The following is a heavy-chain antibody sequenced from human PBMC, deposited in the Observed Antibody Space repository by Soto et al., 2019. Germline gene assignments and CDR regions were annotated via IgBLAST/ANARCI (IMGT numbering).Heavy chain of an antibody. CDR1: GGSFSGYY. CDR3: GGYYDSSGTPPH. Sequence: PSGTLSLTCAVYGGSFSGYYWNWIRQPPGKGLEWIGEINHSGSTNYNPSLKSRVTISLDTSKNQFSLKLSSMTAADTAVSYCGGYYDSSGTPPHWGQGTLVTVS. D-gene: IGHD3-22*01. CDR2: INHSGST. J-gene: IGHJ4*02. V-gene: IGHV4-34*01.